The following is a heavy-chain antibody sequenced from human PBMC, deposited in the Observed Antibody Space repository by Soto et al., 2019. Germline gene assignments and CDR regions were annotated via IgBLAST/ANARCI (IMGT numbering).Heavy chain of an antibody. CDR3: ACSPTYYDFWSGPGSDP. CDR1: GGSISNYY. CDR2: IYYSGST. Sequence: SETLSLTCTVSGGSISNYYWSWIRQPPGKGLEWIGYIYYSGSTNYSPSLKSRVTISVDTSKNQFSLKLSSVTAADTAVYYCACSPTYYDFWSGPGSDPWRQGTLVTVSS. V-gene: IGHV4-59*01. J-gene: IGHJ5*02. D-gene: IGHD3-3*01.